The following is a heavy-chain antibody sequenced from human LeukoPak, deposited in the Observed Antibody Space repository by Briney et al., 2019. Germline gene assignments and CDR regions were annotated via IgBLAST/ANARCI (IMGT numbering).Heavy chain of an antibody. J-gene: IGHJ6*02. D-gene: IGHD3-22*01. Sequence: ASVKVSCKASGYTFTSYDINWVRQATGQGLEWMGWMNPNSGNTGYAQKFQGRVTMTRNTSISTAYMELSSLRSEDTAVYYSARAFYYDSSGYYWGNYYYHGMDVWGQGTTVTVSS. CDR2: MNPNSGNT. V-gene: IGHV1-8*01. CDR3: ARAFYYDSSGYYWGNYYYHGMDV. CDR1: GYTFTSYD.